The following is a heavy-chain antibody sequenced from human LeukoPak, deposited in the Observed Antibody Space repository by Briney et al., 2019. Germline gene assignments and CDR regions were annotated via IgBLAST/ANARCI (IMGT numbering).Heavy chain of an antibody. CDR1: GFTFSSYG. Sequence: GGSLRLSCAASGFTFSSYGMHWVRQAPGKGLEWVAVIWYDGSNKYYADSVKGRFTISRDNSKNTLYLQMNSLRAEDTAVYYCARDRDVVVPAAIVPWFDPWGQGTLVTVSS. J-gene: IGHJ5*02. D-gene: IGHD2-2*01. CDR2: IWYDGSNK. CDR3: ARDRDVVVPAAIVPWFDP. V-gene: IGHV3-33*01.